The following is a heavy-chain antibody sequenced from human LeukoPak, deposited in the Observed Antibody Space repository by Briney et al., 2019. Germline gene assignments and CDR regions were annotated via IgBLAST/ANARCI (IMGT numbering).Heavy chain of an antibody. CDR2: IYHSGST. CDR1: GYSISSGYY. Sequence: SGTLSLTCAVSGYSISSGYYWGWIRQPPGKGLEWSGSIYHSGSTYYNPSLKSRVTISVDTSKNQFSLKLSSVTAADTAVYYCARPHYYDSSGYYYPDAFDIWGQGTMVTVSS. D-gene: IGHD3-22*01. J-gene: IGHJ3*02. CDR3: ARPHYYDSSGYYYPDAFDI. V-gene: IGHV4-38-2*01.